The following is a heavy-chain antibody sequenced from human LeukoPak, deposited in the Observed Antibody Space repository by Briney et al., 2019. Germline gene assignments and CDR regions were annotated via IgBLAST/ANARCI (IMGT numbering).Heavy chain of an antibody. CDR1: GGSISSYY. Sequence: PSETLSLTCTVSGGSISSYYLSWLRQPPGKGLEWIGYIYYSGSTNYNPSLKSRVTISVDTSKNQFSLKLSSVTAADPAVHYCARDWRIGSSWWIDYWDQGTLVTVSS. D-gene: IGHD6-13*01. J-gene: IGHJ4*02. V-gene: IGHV4-59*01. CDR3: ARDWRIGSSWWIDY. CDR2: IYYSGST.